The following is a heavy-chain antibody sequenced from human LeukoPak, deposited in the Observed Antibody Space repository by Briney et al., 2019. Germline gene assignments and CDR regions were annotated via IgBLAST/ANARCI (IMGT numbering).Heavy chain of an antibody. CDR2: ISGSGGST. Sequence: SGGSLRLSCAASGFTFSTYAMSWVRQAPGKGLEWVSGISGSGGSTYYADSVKGRFTISRDNSKNTLYLQMNSLRAEDTAVYYCAKDPTVRGYWGQGTLVTVSS. J-gene: IGHJ4*02. V-gene: IGHV3-23*01. CDR1: GFTFSTYA. CDR3: AKDPTVRGY. D-gene: IGHD4-17*01.